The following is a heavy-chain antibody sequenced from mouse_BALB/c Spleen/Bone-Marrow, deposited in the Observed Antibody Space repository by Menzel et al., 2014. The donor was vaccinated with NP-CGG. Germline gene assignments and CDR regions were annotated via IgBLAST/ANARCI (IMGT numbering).Heavy chain of an antibody. V-gene: IGHV1-14*01. D-gene: IGHD2-10*02. CDR2: INPYNDGT. J-gene: IGHJ4*01. CDR3: ARSPSYGSYVDY. Sequence: EVKLVESGPELVKPGASVKMSCKASGYTFTSYVMHWVKQKPGQGLEWIGYINPYNDGTKYNEKFKGKATLTSDKSSSTAYMELSSLTSEDSAVYYCARSPSYGSYVDYWGQGTSVTVSS. CDR1: GYTFTSYV.